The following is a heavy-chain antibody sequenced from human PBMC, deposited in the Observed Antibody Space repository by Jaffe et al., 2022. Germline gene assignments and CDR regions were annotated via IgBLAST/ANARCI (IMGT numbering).Heavy chain of an antibody. CDR2: ISGSDGST. CDR3: AKDLRRTNPYYFDY. Sequence: EVQLLESGGGLVQPGGSLRLSCAASGFTFSTYAMSWVRQAPGKGLEWVSGISGSDGSTYYADSVKGRFTISRDNSKNTLYLQMNSLRAEDTALYYCAKDLRRTNPYYFDYWGQGTLVTVSS. J-gene: IGHJ4*02. V-gene: IGHV3-23*01. CDR1: GFTFSTYA. D-gene: IGHD2-2*01.